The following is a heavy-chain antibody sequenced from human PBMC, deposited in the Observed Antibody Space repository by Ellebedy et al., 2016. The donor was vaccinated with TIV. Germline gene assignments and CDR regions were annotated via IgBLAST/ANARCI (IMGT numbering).Heavy chain of an antibody. V-gene: IGHV3-30*03. J-gene: IGHJ6*02. CDR2: ISYDGSNK. D-gene: IGHD5-18*01. Sequence: GGSLRLXCAASGFTFSSYGMHWVRQAPGKGLEWVAVISYDGSNKYYADSVKGRFTISRDNSKNTLYLQMNSLRAEDTAVYYCARVTRGERGYSYGNYYYYGMDVWGQGTTVTVYS. CDR3: ARVTRGERGYSYGNYYYYGMDV. CDR1: GFTFSSYG.